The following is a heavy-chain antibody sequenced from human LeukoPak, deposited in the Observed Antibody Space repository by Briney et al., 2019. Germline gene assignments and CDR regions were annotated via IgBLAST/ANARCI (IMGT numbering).Heavy chain of an antibody. D-gene: IGHD2-15*01. Sequence: SVKVSCKASGYTFPSYFMHWVRQAPGQGLEWMGGIIPIFGTANYAQKFQGRVTITADESTSTAYMELSSLRSEDTAVYYCASPVGYCSGGSCYSLDYWGQGTLVTVSS. CDR3: ASPVGYCSGGSCYSLDY. V-gene: IGHV1-69*13. CDR2: IIPIFGTA. J-gene: IGHJ4*02. CDR1: GYTFPSYF.